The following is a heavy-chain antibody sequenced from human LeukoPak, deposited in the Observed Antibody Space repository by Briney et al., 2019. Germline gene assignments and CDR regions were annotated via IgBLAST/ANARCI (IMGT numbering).Heavy chain of an antibody. D-gene: IGHD6-13*01. J-gene: IGHJ4*02. CDR2: IYSGGST. Sequence: GGSLRLSCAASGFTFSSYAMSWVRQAPGKGLEWVSVIYSGGSTYYADSVKGRFTISRDNSKNTLYLQMNSLRAEDTAVYYCASSRSSWLYYFDYWGQGTLVTVSS. CDR1: GFTFSSYA. CDR3: ASSRSSWLYYFDY. V-gene: IGHV3-66*01.